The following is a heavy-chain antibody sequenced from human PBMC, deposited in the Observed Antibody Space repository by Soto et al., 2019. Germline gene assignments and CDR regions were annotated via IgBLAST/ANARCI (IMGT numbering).Heavy chain of an antibody. D-gene: IGHD3-3*01. J-gene: IGHJ4*02. Sequence: PGGSLRLSCAASGFTFSDYSMNWVRQAPGKGLEWVSSISSSSSYIYYADSVKGRFTISRDNAKNSLYLEMNSLRAEDTAVYYCARVYDFWSGFLCDYWGQGTLVTVSS. V-gene: IGHV3-21*01. CDR2: ISSSSSYI. CDR3: ARVYDFWSGFLCDY. CDR1: GFTFSDYS.